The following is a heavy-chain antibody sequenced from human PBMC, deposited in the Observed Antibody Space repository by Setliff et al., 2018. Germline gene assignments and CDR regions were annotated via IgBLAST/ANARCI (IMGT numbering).Heavy chain of an antibody. CDR3: ARDVVGEQHPVRVYFDY. CDR2: ISAYNGNT. Sequence: ASVKVSCKASGYTFTSYGISWVRQAPGQGLEWMGWISAYNGNTNYAQKLQGRVTMTTDTSTSTAYMELRSLRSDDTAVYYCARDVVGEQHPVRVYFDYWGQGTLVTVSS. D-gene: IGHD6-13*01. J-gene: IGHJ4*02. V-gene: IGHV1-18*01. CDR1: GYTFTSYG.